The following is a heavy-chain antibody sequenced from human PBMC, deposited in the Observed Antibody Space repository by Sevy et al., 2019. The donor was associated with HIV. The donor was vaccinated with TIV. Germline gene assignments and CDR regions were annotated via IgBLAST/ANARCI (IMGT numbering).Heavy chain of an antibody. CDR1: GESFSSYY. CDR2: INHSGTT. V-gene: IGHV4-34*01. CDR3: AVRRRVVIPGVARRRDQFFFYGMAV. Sequence: SETLSLTCAVYGESFSSYYWSWIRQSPGKGLEWIGEINHSGTTNYHPSLKSRVSISADTSKNQFSLKLTSVTAADTGVYYCAVRRRVVIPGVARRRDQFFFYGMAVWGQGTTVTVSS. J-gene: IGHJ6*02. D-gene: IGHD2-2*01.